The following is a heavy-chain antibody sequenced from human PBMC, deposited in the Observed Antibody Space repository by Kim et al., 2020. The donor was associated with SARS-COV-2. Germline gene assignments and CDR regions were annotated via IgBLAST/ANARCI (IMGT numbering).Heavy chain of an antibody. CDR2: ISGPGDSR. CDR3: ANLPRPGFTVIVGEYFDS. CDR1: GLTFNSHA. Sequence: GGSLRLSCAVSGLTFNSHAFSGVRQAPGKGLEWVSTISGPGDSRYYADSVIGRFTISRDNIKPTLDIQMNSVRADDTAVYFCANLPRPGFTVIVGEYFDSWGQGALVSVSS. J-gene: IGHJ4*02. V-gene: IGHV3-23*01. D-gene: IGHD3-22*01.